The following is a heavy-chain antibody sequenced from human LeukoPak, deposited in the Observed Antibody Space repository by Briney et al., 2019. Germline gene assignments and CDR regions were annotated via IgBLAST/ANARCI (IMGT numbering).Heavy chain of an antibody. Sequence: PSETLSLTCTVSSGSISRSSFYWGWIRQPPGKGLEWIGNIYYSGRTYYNPSLKSRVTISVDTSKNQFSLKLSSVAAADTAVYYCARHFRGYYYGSGAFNYWGQGTLVTVSS. V-gene: IGHV4-39*01. CDR1: SGSISRSSFY. CDR3: ARHFRGYYYGSGAFNY. J-gene: IGHJ4*02. CDR2: IYYSGRT. D-gene: IGHD3-10*01.